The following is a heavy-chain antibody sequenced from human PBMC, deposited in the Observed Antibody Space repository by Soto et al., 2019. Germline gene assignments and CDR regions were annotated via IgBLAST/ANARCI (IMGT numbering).Heavy chain of an antibody. Sequence: QVHLQESGPGLVKPSEILSLTCTVSGGSISSDYWTWVRQPPGKGLEWIGYRYYSGTAKYNSSLKSRVTISVDTSKNQFYLKLSSVTVADTAVYYCARLSVADWFDPWGQGIQVTVSS. D-gene: IGHD2-15*01. V-gene: IGHV4-59*01. J-gene: IGHJ5*02. CDR3: ARLSVADWFDP. CDR1: GGSISSDY. CDR2: RYYSGTA.